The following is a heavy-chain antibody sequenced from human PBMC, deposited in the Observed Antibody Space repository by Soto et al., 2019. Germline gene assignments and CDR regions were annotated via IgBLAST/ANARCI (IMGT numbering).Heavy chain of an antibody. CDR3: ARDRIVGTSYFDY. CDR1: GGSINSFY. J-gene: IGHJ4*02. Sequence: SETLSLTCTVFGGSINSFYWSWIRPPAGKGLEWIGRLFSSGTTNYNPSLKGRVAMSVDTSKNQLSLSLSSVTAADTAVYYCARDRIVGTSYFDYWGQGTLVTVSS. D-gene: IGHD1-26*01. CDR2: LFSSGTT. V-gene: IGHV4-4*07.